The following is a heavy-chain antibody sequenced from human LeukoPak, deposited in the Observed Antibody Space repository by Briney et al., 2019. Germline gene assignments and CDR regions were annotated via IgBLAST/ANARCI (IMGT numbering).Heavy chain of an antibody. J-gene: IGHJ4*02. CDR1: GYTFTSYG. CDR2: IIPILGIA. D-gene: IGHD3-22*01. V-gene: IGHV1-69*04. Sequence: SVKVSCKASGYTFTSYGISWVRQAPGQGLEWMGRIIPILGIANYAQKFQGRVTITADKSTSTAYMELSSLRSEDTAVYYCARDEAGTSGIVGREDYYFDYWGQGTLVTVSS. CDR3: ARDEAGTSGIVGREDYYFDY.